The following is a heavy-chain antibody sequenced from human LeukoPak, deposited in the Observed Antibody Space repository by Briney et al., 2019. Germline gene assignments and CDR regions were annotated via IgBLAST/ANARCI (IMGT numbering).Heavy chain of an antibody. J-gene: IGHJ4*02. CDR1: GFTFSSYW. CDR3: ARDSHPRPAYYYGPGSYYSDY. CDR2: IKQDGSEK. Sequence: PGGSLRLSCAASGFTFSSYWMSWVRQAPGKGLEWVANIKQDGSEKYYVDSVKGRFTISRDNAKNSLYLQMNSLRAEDTAVYYCARDSHPRPAYYYGPGSYYSDYWGQGTLVTVSS. V-gene: IGHV3-7*01. D-gene: IGHD3-10*01.